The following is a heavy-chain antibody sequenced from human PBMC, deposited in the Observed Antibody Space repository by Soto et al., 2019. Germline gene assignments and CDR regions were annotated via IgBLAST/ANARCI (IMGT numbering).Heavy chain of an antibody. D-gene: IGHD2-2*01. CDR1: GGSISGYY. CDR3: SRVGCSNSKCYTRGMDV. J-gene: IGHJ6*02. V-gene: IGHV4-4*07. CDR2: IYSDGTT. Sequence: HLQESGPGLVKSSETLSFTCTVSGGSISGYYWSWVRQPAGKGLEWVGRIYSDGTTNYSPSLKSRVTMSLDTSKDQFSLHLNSVTAADTAVYYCSRVGCSNSKCYTRGMDVWGQGTTVTVSS.